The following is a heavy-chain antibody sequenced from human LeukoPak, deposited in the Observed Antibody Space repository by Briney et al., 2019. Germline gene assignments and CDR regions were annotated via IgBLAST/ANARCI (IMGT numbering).Heavy chain of an antibody. J-gene: IGHJ4*02. Sequence: GGSLRLSCAASGFTVSSNYMSWVRQAPGKGLEWVSVIYSGGSTYYADSVKGRFTISRDNSKNTLYLQMNSLRAEDTAVYYCARDGFRVTMIVVVLYYFDYWGQGTLVTVSS. V-gene: IGHV3-53*05. CDR3: ARDGFRVTMIVVVLYYFDY. CDR2: IYSGGST. D-gene: IGHD3-22*01. CDR1: GFTVSSNY.